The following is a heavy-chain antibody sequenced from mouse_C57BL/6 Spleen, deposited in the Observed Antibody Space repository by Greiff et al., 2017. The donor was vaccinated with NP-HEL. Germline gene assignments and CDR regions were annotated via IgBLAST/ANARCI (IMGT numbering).Heavy chain of an antibody. V-gene: IGHV1-15*01. D-gene: IGHD1-1*01. CDR2: IDPETGGT. J-gene: IGHJ1*03. CDR3: TRDGSSLWYFDV. CDR1: GYTFTDYE. Sequence: QVHVKQSGAELVRPGASVTLSCKASGYTFTDYEMHWVKQTPVHGLEWIGAIDPETGGTAYNQKFKGKAILTADKSSSTAYMELRSLTSEDSAVYYCTRDGSSLWYFDVWGTGTTVTVSS.